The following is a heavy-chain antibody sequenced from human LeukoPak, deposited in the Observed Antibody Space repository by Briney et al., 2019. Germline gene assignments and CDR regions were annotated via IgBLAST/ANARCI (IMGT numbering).Heavy chain of an antibody. J-gene: IGHJ6*02. CDR2: ISGSGGST. D-gene: IGHD4-17*01. V-gene: IGHV3-23*01. CDR3: AKGYTVLYYYGMDV. CDR1: GFTFSSYA. Sequence: GGSLILSCAASGFTFSSYAMSWVRQAPGKGLEWVSAISGSGGSTYYADSVKGRFTISRDNSKNTLYLQMNSLRAEDTAVYYCAKGYTVLYYYGMDVWGQGTTVTVSS.